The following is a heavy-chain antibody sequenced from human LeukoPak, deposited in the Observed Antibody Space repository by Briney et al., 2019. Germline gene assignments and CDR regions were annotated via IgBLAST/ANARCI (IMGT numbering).Heavy chain of an antibody. J-gene: IGHJ4*02. CDR2: FYDTRSP. Sequence: SETLSLTCTVSGGSISLYYWSWIRQPPGEGLEWIGYFYDTRSPKYNPSLERRVTISVDMSRNQFSLNLTSVTAADTAVYYCARGRGSLTYWGQGTLATVSS. CDR1: GGSISLYY. CDR3: ARGRGSLTY. V-gene: IGHV4-59*01. D-gene: IGHD3-10*01.